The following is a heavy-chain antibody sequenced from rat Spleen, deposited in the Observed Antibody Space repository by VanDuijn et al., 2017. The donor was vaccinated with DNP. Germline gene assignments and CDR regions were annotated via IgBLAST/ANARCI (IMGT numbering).Heavy chain of an antibody. V-gene: IGHV5-22*01. CDR3: ARHVLPLRVWDY. CDR1: GVIISDYY. CDR2: ISYDGGRT. J-gene: IGHJ2*01. Sequence: EVQLVESGGGLVQPGRSLKLSCAASGVIISDYYMAWVRQAPTKGLEWVAYISYDGGRTYNGDSVKGRFTISRDNAKNTLYLQMNSLRSEDTATYYCARHVLPLRVWDYWGQGVMVTVSS. D-gene: IGHD1-4*01.